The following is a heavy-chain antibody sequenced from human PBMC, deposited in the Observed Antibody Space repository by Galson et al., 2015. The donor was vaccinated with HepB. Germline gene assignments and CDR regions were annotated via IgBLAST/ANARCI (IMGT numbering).Heavy chain of an antibody. CDR2: ISSSSSTI. J-gene: IGHJ4*02. V-gene: IGHV3-48*01. D-gene: IGHD6-13*01. CDR3: TTTSSSWDY. CDR1: GFTFSSYS. Sequence: SLRLSCAASGFTFSSYSMNWVRQAPGKGLEWVSYISSSSSTIYYADSVKGRFTISRDNAKNSLYLQMNSLKTEDTAVYYCTTTSSSWDYWDQGTLVTVSS.